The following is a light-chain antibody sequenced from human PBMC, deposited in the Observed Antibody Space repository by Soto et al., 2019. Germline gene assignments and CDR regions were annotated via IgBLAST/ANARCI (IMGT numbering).Light chain of an antibody. V-gene: IGKV3-15*01. CDR2: GAS. J-gene: IGKJ4*01. CDR3: QQYNNWPPLT. CDR1: QSVSSN. Sequence: EIVMTQSPATLSVSPGERATLSCRASQSVSSNLAWYQQKPGQAPRLLIYGASTRATGIPARFSGSGSGTAFNLTVSSLQSEDFAGYYCQQYNNWPPLTFGGGNKVEIK.